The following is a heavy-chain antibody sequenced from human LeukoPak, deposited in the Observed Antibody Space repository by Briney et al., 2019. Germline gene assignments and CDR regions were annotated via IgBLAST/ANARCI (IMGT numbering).Heavy chain of an antibody. CDR2: ISYDGSNK. V-gene: IGHV3-30*03. Sequence: GGSPRLSCAASGFTFSSYGMHGGRQAPGKGLEWVAVISYDGSNKNYVNSVKGRFTIYRDYSKNTVYLQMNSLRAEDTAVYYCARDLTDSTGVTGGWFDPWGQGTLVTVSS. D-gene: IGHD1-1*01. CDR3: ARDLTDSTGVTGGWFDP. CDR1: GFTFSSYG. J-gene: IGHJ5*02.